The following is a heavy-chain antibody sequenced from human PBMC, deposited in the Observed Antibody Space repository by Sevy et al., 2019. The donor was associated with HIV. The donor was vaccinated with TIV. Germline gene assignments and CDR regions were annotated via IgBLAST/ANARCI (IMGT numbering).Heavy chain of an antibody. Sequence: GGSLRLSCAASGFTFSSYAVHWVRQAPGKGLEWVAVISYDGSNKYYADSVKGRFTISRDNSKNTLYLQMNSLRAEDTAVYYCARPRYGSGSSYFDYWGQGTLVTVSS. V-gene: IGHV3-30-3*01. CDR3: ARPRYGSGSSYFDY. J-gene: IGHJ4*02. CDR2: ISYDGSNK. D-gene: IGHD3-10*01. CDR1: GFTFSSYA.